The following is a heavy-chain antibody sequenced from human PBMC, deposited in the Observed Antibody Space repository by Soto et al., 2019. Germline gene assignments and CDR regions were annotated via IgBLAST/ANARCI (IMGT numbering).Heavy chain of an antibody. V-gene: IGHV4-30-2*01. J-gene: IGHJ3*02. CDR1: GGSVSSGGYS. CDR3: ARVGQQVVRQAFDI. CDR2: IYLSGST. Sequence: PSETLSLTCAVSGGSVSSGGYSRGWIRQPPGKGLEWIGYIYLSGSTYYNPSLKSRVTMSVDRSKNQFSLMLSSVTAADTAVYYCARVGQQVVRQAFDIWGQGTMVTVSS. D-gene: IGHD6-13*01.